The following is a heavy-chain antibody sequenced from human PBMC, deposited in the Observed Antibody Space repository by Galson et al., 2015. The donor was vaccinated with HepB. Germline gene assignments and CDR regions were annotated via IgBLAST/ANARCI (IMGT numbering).Heavy chain of an antibody. CDR3: AKAPAGRILTGYLRWFDP. V-gene: IGHV3-23*01. CDR1: GFTFSSYA. CDR2: ISGSGGST. Sequence: SLRLSCAASGFTFSSYAMSWVRQAPGKGLEWVSAISGSGGSTYYADSVKGRFTISRDNSKNTLYLQMNSLRAEDTAVYYCAKAPAGRILTGYLRWFDPWGQGTLVTVSS. J-gene: IGHJ5*02. D-gene: IGHD3-9*01.